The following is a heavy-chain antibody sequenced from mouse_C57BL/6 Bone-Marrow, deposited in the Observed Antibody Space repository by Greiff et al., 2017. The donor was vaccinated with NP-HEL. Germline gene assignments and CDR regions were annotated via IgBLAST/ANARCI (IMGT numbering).Heavy chain of an antibody. J-gene: IGHJ3*01. CDR2: IYPGTSDT. V-gene: IGHV1-5*01. D-gene: IGHD2-2*01. CDR3: TRCYYGYDEGFAY. Sequence: EVQLQQSGTVLARPGASVKMSCKTSGYTFTSYWMHWVKQRPGQGLEWIGAIYPGTSDTSYNQKFKGKAKLTAVTYASTAYMELSSLTNEDSAVYYCTRCYYGYDEGFAYWGQGTLVTVSA. CDR1: GYTFTSYW.